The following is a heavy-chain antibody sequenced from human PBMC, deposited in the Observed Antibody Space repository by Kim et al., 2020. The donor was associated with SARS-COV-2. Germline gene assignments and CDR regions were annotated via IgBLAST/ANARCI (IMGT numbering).Heavy chain of an antibody. CDR3: ASNRLLWFGELRFDY. J-gene: IGHJ4*02. Sequence: DSVKDRFTISRDNSKNTLYLQMNSLRAEDTAVYYCASNRLLWFGELRFDYWGQGTLVTVSS. D-gene: IGHD3-10*01. V-gene: IGHV3-23*01.